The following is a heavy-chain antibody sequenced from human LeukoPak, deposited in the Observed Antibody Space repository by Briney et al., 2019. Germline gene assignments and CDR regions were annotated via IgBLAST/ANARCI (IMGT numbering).Heavy chain of an antibody. V-gene: IGHV3-23*01. J-gene: IGHJ5*02. CDR2: ISSSGGST. CDR1: GITFSSYA. Sequence: GASLRSSCAAPGITFSSYAMSWVRQAPEKGLEWVSAISSSGGSTYYADSVKGRFTISRDNSKNTLYLQMNSLRAEDTAVYYCAKDPTSSARRNWFDPWGQRTLVTVST. CDR3: AKDPTSSARRNWFDP. D-gene: IGHD2-2*01.